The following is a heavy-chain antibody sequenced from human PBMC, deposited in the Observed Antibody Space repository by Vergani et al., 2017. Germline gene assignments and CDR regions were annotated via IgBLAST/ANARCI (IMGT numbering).Heavy chain of an antibody. V-gene: IGHV4-4*07. J-gene: IGHJ6*02. Sequence: QVQLQESGPGLVKPSETLSLTCTVSGGSISSYYWSWIRQPAGKGLEWIGRIYTSGSTYYNPSLKNRVTISVDTSKDQFSLKLSSVTAADTAVYYCARVVLEPTYYYYYGMDVWGQGTTVTVSS. D-gene: IGHD1-1*01. CDR1: GGSISSYY. CDR2: IYTSGST. CDR3: ARVVLEPTYYYYYGMDV.